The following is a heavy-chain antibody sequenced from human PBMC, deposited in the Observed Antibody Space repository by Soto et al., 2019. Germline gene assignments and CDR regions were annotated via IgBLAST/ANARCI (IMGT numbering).Heavy chain of an antibody. CDR3: ARLYSGGWPRSCSDY. J-gene: IGHJ4*02. V-gene: IGHV1-18*01. D-gene: IGHD6-19*01. CDR1: VYTFTRYG. CDR2: ISAFYGAT. Sequence: SVKVSRKXSVYTFTRYGSSWVRQAPGHGLGWMGWISAFYGATNYAQKFQDRLTQTKDTPTTTAYMELRSLRSDDTALYYCARLYSGGWPRSCSDYWGQGTLVTGSS.